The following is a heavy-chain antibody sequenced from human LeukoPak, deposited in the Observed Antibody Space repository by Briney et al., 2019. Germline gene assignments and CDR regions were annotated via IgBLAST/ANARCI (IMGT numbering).Heavy chain of an antibody. Sequence: GGFLRLSCAASGFTFTDYAMHWVRQAPGKGLEWVSLISGGVGSTYYADSVKGRFTISRDNSTNSLYLQMSSLRAEDTALYYCAKGIGDSYYYGMDVWGQGTTVTVSS. J-gene: IGHJ6*02. V-gene: IGHV3-43*02. CDR1: GFTFTDYA. CDR2: ISGGVGST. D-gene: IGHD4-17*01. CDR3: AKGIGDSYYYGMDV.